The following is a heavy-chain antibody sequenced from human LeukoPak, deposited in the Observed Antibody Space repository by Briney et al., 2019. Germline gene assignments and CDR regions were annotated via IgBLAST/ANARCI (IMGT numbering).Heavy chain of an antibody. J-gene: IGHJ4*02. CDR1: GFTFSSYG. CDR3: AKEGGYKRNYFDY. D-gene: IGHD5-24*01. Sequence: GGSLRLSCAASGFTFSSYGMHWVRQAPGKGLEWVAVISYDGSNKYYADSVKGRFTISRDNSKNTLYLQMTSLRAEDTAVYYCAKEGGYKRNYFDYWGQGTLVTVSS. V-gene: IGHV3-30*18. CDR2: ISYDGSNK.